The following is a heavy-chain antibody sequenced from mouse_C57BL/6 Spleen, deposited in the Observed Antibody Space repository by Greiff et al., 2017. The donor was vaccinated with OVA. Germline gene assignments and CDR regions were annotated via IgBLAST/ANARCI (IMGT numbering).Heavy chain of an antibody. CDR2: IDPSDSET. CDR1: GYTFTSYW. CDR3: ARGLYYGSSHFDY. D-gene: IGHD1-1*01. V-gene: IGHV1-52*01. Sequence: QVQLQQPGAELVRPGSSVKLSCKASGYTFTSYWMHWVKQRPIQGLEWIGNIDPSDSETHYNQKFKDKATLTVDKSSSTAYMQLSSLTSEDSAVYYCARGLYYGSSHFDYWGQGTTLTVSS. J-gene: IGHJ2*01.